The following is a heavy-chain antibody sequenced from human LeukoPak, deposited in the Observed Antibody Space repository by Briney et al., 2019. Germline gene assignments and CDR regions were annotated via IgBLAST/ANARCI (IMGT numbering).Heavy chain of an antibody. CDR3: ARDIVGATGEFDP. CDR2: IIPILGIA. V-gene: IGHV1-69*04. D-gene: IGHD1-26*01. Sequence: GASVKVSCKASGGTFSSYAISWVRPAPGRGLEWMGRIIPILGIANYAQKFQGRVTITADKSTSTAYMELSSLRSEDTAVYYCARDIVGATGEFDPWGQGTLVTVSS. CDR1: GGTFSSYA. J-gene: IGHJ5*02.